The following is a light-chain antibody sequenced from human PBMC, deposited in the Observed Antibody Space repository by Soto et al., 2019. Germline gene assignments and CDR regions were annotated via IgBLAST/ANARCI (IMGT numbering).Light chain of an antibody. Sequence: QSVLTQPPSASGAPGQRVTISCSGSSPNIGSNYVYWFQQLPGTAPKLLIYGNNQRPSGVPDRFSGSKSGTSASLAISGLRSEDETDYYCAAWDDSLSGVVFGGGTKLTV. CDR3: AAWDDSLSGVV. CDR1: SPNIGSNY. CDR2: GNN. J-gene: IGLJ2*01. V-gene: IGLV1-47*01.